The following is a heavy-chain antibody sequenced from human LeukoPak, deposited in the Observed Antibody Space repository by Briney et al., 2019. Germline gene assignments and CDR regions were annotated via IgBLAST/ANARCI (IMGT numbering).Heavy chain of an antibody. Sequence: SQTLSLTCAISGDSVSSNSAAWNWIRQSPSRGLEWLGRTYYRSKWYNDYAVSVKSRITINPDTSMNQFSLQLSSVTPEDTAVYYCARAGLRGRNSNGCQQYWFDPWGQGTLVIVSS. CDR3: ARAGLRGRNSNGCQQYWFDP. D-gene: IGHD2/OR15-2a*01. J-gene: IGHJ5*02. CDR2: TYYRSKWYN. CDR1: GDSVSSNSAA. V-gene: IGHV6-1*01.